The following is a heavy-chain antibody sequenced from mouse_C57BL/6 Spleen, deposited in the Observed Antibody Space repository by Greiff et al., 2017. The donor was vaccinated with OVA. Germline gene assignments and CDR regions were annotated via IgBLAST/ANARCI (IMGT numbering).Heavy chain of an antibody. CDR3: ARGTAQATSDYAMDY. CDR2: SNPSTGGT. D-gene: IGHD3-2*02. Sequence: EVQLQQSGPELVKPGASVKISCKASGYSFTGYYMNWVKQSPEKSLEWIGESNPSTGGTTYNQKFKAKATLTVDKSSSTAYMQLKSLTSEDSAVYYCARGTAQATSDYAMDYWGQGTSVTVSS. J-gene: IGHJ4*01. CDR1: GYSFTGYY. V-gene: IGHV1-42*01.